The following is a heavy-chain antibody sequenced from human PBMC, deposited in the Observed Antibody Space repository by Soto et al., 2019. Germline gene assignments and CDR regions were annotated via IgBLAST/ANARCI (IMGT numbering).Heavy chain of an antibody. CDR3: ARDIDSIYDGFGV. J-gene: IGHJ6*01. V-gene: IGHV3-33*01. D-gene: IGHD4-4*01. CDR1: GFTCSNSG. Sequence: GGCLRLSCVTSGFTCSNSGMNWVHQAPGKGLEWVARVWYDGSSKYYVDSVKGRFTISRDNSKETVYLQMNSLSAEDTCVYYCARDIDSIYDGFGVWGQVTTVTVSP. CDR2: VWYDGSSK.